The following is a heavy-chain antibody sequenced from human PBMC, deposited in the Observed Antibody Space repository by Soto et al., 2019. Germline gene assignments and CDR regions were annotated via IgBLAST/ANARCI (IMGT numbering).Heavy chain of an antibody. CDR2: INAGNGNT. CDR1: GYTFTSYA. V-gene: IGHV1-3*01. J-gene: IGHJ6*03. Sequence: ASVKVSCKASGYTFTSYAMHWVRQAPGQRLEWMGWINAGNGNTKYSQKFQGRVTITRDTSASTAYMELSSLRSEDTAVYYCARDALLGTTGTSIPLKYYYMDVWGKGTTVTVSS. CDR3: ARDALLGTTGTSIPLKYYYMDV. D-gene: IGHD1-1*01.